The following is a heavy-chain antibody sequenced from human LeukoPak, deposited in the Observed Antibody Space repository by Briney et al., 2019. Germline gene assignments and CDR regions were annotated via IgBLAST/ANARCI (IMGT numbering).Heavy chain of an antibody. Sequence: SETLSLTCTVSGGSISSSSYYWGWIRQPPGKGLEWIGSIYYSGSTYYSPSLKSRVTISVDTSKNQFSLKLSSVSAADTAVYYCAREGTAGTNLNWFDPWGQGTLVTVSS. J-gene: IGHJ5*02. D-gene: IGHD1-1*01. CDR2: IYYSGST. CDR3: AREGTAGTNLNWFDP. CDR1: GGSISSSSYY. V-gene: IGHV4-39*07.